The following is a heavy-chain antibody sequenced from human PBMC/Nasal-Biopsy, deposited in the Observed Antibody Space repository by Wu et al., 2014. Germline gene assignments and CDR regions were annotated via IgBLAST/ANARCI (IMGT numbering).Heavy chain of an antibody. V-gene: IGHV3-66*01. J-gene: IGHJ4*02. D-gene: IGHD2-2*01. CDR3: AREDSFSSSFDY. Sequence: LRLSCAASGLTVKNTYMSWVRQAPGRGLEWVAVIYSGGGTYYADSVRGRFTISRDRSKNTLFLQIDNVRVDDTAVYFCAREDSFSSSFDYWGQGTLLAVSS. CDR2: IYSGGGT. CDR1: GLTVKNTY.